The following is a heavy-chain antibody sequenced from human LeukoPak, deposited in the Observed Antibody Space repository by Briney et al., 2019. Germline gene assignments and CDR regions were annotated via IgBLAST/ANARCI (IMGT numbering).Heavy chain of an antibody. CDR3: TKGPLTLSNLYFDH. D-gene: IGHD3-16*01. V-gene: IGHV3-23*01. Sequence: GGSLRLSCAASGFTFSSYAMSWVRQAPGKGPEWVSVISVSSSSTYYADSVKGRFTGSRDNSKNTLYLQMNSLRAEDAAVYYCTKGPLTLSNLYFDHWGQGTLVTVSS. CDR2: ISVSSSST. J-gene: IGHJ4*02. CDR1: GFTFSSYA.